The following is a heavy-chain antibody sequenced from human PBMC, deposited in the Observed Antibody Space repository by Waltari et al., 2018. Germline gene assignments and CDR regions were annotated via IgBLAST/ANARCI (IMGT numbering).Heavy chain of an antibody. CDR2: IIPIFGTA. CDR3: ARTRVVVVVAATRWAFDI. V-gene: IGHV1-69*12. D-gene: IGHD2-15*01. J-gene: IGHJ3*02. CDR1: VGTFSSYA. Sequence: QVQLVQSGAEVKKPGSSVKVSCKASVGTFSSYAISWVRQAPGQGLEWMGGIIPIFGTANYAQKFQGRVTITADESTSTAYMELSSLRSEDTAVYYCARTRVVVVVAATRWAFDIWGQGTMVTVSS.